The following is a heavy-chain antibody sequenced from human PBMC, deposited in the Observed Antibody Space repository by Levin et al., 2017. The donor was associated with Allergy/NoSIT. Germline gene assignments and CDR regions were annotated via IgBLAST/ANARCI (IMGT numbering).Heavy chain of an antibody. Sequence: GSLRLSCAVSGGSISTGNWWSWIRQPPGKGLEWIGEIYRSGDTNHNPSLRSRVTMSVDKSKNHFSLKLSSVTAADTAVYYCATVEGLFCSGVSCSYSFHYWGQGALVTVSS. CDR2: IYRSGDT. D-gene: IGHD3-9*01. V-gene: IGHV4-4*02. J-gene: IGHJ4*02. CDR1: GGSISTGNW. CDR3: ATVEGLFCSGVSCSYSFHY.